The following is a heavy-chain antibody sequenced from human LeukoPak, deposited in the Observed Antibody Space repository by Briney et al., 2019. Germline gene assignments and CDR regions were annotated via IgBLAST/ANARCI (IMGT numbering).Heavy chain of an antibody. D-gene: IGHD6-19*01. J-gene: IGHJ5*02. CDR1: GFAFDDYA. CDR2: ISWNSGSI. CDR3: AKDFVAGTAVANRNWFDP. V-gene: IGHV3-9*01. Sequence: GRSLRLSCAASGFAFDDYAMHWVRQAPGKGLEWVSGISWNSGSIGYADSVKGRFTISRDNAKNSLYLQMNSLRAEDTALYYCAKDFVAGTAVANRNWFDPWGQGTLVTVSS.